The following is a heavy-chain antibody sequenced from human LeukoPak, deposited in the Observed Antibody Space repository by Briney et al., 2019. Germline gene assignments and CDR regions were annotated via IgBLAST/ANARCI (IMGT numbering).Heavy chain of an antibody. CDR2: ISGSSSTI. CDR1: GFSFSTSN. CDR3: ARDRLLVAARYFDY. J-gene: IGHJ4*02. D-gene: IGHD6-6*01. Sequence: PGGSLRLSCAASGFSFSTSNMNWVRQAPGKGLEWVSYISGSSSTIYYADSVKGRFTISRDNSKNTLYLQMNSLRAEDTAVYYCARDRLLVAARYFDYWGQGTLVTVSS. V-gene: IGHV3-48*01.